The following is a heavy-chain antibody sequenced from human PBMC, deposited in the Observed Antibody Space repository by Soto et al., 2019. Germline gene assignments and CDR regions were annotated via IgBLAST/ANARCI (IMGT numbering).Heavy chain of an antibody. CDR1: GFTFSSYA. Sequence: SLRLSCAASGFTFSSYAMNWVRQAPGKGLEWVSGIISSGGSTYYADSVKGRFTISRDNAKNTLYLQMNSLRAEDTAVYYCARRYGNYAMDVWGQGTTVTVS. V-gene: IGHV3-23*01. CDR3: ARRYGNYAMDV. CDR2: IISSGGST. D-gene: IGHD1-1*01. J-gene: IGHJ6*02.